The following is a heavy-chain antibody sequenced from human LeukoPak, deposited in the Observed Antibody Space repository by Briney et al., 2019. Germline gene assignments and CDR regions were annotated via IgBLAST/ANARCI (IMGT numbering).Heavy chain of an antibody. J-gene: IGHJ4*02. Sequence: SETLSLTCIVSGVSISSYYWSWLRQPPGKGLEWIGYIYYSGSTNYNPSLKSRVTVSVDTSKKHFSLKLSSVTAADTAVYYCATLSGYDWESFYDYWGKGTPVTVSS. V-gene: IGHV4-59*01. CDR1: GVSISSYY. CDR2: IYYSGST. CDR3: ATLSGYDWESFYDY. D-gene: IGHD5-12*01.